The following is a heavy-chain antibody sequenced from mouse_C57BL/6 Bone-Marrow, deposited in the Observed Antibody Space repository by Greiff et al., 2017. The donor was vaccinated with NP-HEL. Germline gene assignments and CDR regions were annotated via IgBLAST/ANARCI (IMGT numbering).Heavy chain of an antibody. CDR1: GYTFTSYG. D-gene: IGHD2-4*01. CDR3: ARGRLRLYYFDY. J-gene: IGHJ2*01. CDR2: IYPRSGNT. Sequence: QVQLKESGAELARPGASVKLSCKASGYTFTSYGISWVKQRTGQGLEWIGEIYPRSGNTYYNEKFKGKATLTADKSSSTAYMELRSLTSEDSAAYFCARGRLRLYYFDYWGKGTTPPVSS. V-gene: IGHV1-81*01.